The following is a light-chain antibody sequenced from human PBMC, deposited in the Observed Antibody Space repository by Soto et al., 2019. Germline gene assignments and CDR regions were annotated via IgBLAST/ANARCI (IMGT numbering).Light chain of an antibody. CDR1: QSIRSS. V-gene: IGKV1-39*01. CDR2: AAS. J-gene: IGKJ4*01. CDR3: QQSYSALIS. Sequence: DIQMTQSPSSLSASVGDRVTITCRASQSIRSSVNWFQQKPGKAPKLLIYAASSLQSGVPSRFSGSGSGTDFTLTISSLQPEDFATYYCQQSYSALISFGGGTKVESK.